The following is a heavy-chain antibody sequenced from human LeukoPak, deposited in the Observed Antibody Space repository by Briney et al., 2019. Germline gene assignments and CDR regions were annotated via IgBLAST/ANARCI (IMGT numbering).Heavy chain of an antibody. CDR1: GDSISSYY. Sequence: PSETLSLTCTVSGDSISSYYWSWIRQPPGKGLEWIGYISYSGMTNYNPSLESRVTIAVDTSKNQFSLKLSSVTAADTAVYYCARVYGVHFSPAYLEYWGQGTLVTVSS. D-gene: IGHD1-1*01. CDR3: ARVYGVHFSPAYLEY. CDR2: ISYSGMT. J-gene: IGHJ4*02. V-gene: IGHV4-59*01.